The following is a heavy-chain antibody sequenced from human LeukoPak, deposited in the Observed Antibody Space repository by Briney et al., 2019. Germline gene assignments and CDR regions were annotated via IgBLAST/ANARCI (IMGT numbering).Heavy chain of an antibody. CDR1: GFTFSSYG. J-gene: IGHJ4*02. CDR3: AKDQDFWSGYYTN. Sequence: GGSLRLSCAASGFTFSSYGMHWVRQAPGKGLLWLAFIRYDGSTKYYADSVKGRFTIARDNSKNTLYLQMNSLRAEDTAVYYCAKDQDFWSGYYTNWGQGTLVTVSS. D-gene: IGHD3-3*01. CDR2: IRYDGSTK. V-gene: IGHV3-30*02.